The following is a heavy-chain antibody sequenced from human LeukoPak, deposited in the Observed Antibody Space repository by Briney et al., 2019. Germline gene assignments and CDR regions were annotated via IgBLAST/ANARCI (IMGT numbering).Heavy chain of an antibody. V-gene: IGHV4-34*01. CDR3: ARLGAVAAVIFDY. Sequence: SETLSLTCAVYGGLFSGYYWSWIRQPPGKGLEWIGEINHSGSTKYNPSLKNRVTISVDTSKNQFSLKLSSVTAADTAVYYCARLGAVAAVIFDYRGQGTLGTVSS. CDR1: GGLFSGYY. D-gene: IGHD6-19*01. J-gene: IGHJ4*02. CDR2: INHSGST.